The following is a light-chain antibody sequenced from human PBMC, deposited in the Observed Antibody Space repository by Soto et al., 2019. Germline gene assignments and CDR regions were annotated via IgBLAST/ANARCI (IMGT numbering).Light chain of an antibody. V-gene: IGLV2-14*01. CDR1: SSDVGGYNY. Sequence: QSVLTQPASVSGSPGQSITISCAGTSSDVGGYNYVSWYQQHPGKAPKLMISEVSNRPSGVSNRFSGSKSGNTASLTISGLQAEDEADYYCSSYTTSGTYVFGTGTKVTVL. CDR2: EVS. CDR3: SSYTTSGTYV. J-gene: IGLJ1*01.